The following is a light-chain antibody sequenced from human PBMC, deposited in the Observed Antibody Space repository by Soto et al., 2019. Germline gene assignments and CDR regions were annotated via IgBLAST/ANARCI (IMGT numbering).Light chain of an antibody. CDR3: QQYNNWPLSPWT. Sequence: EIVLTHSPVTLALSPWERATLSCSASQSISSRYLAWYQQKPGQAPRLLSYGASSRATGIPDRFSGSGSGTDFTLTISRLEPEDFAVYYCQQYNNWPLSPWTFGQGTKVDIK. V-gene: IGKV3-20*01. J-gene: IGKJ1*01. CDR2: GAS. CDR1: QSISSRY.